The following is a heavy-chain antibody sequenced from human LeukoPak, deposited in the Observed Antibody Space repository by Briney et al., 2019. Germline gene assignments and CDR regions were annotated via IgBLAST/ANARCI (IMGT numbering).Heavy chain of an antibody. CDR1: GYTFAIYY. V-gene: IGHV1-46*01. Sequence: GASVKVSCKASGYTFAIYYIHWVRQAPGQGLEWMGIINPSGGSTSYTQKFQGRLTMTRDTSTSTVYMELSSLGSEDTAVYYCARAKGLFDHWGQGTLVTVSS. J-gene: IGHJ4*02. CDR2: INPSGGST. CDR3: ARAKGLFDH.